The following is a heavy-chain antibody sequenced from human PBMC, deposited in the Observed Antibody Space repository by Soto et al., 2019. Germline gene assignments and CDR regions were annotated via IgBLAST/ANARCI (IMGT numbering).Heavy chain of an antibody. CDR2: IFPTFGTA. CDR1: GGSFSSHG. D-gene: IGHD1-26*01. Sequence: QVQLVQSGTVVQRRGSSVKVSCQASGGSFSSHGMAWVRQAPGQGLERMGGIFPTFGTATYAPKFQGRVTITADKSTNTAYMELSSLRSEDTAVYYCASERSAQYFDFWGQGTLITVSS. V-gene: IGHV1-69*06. CDR3: ASERSAQYFDF. J-gene: IGHJ4*02.